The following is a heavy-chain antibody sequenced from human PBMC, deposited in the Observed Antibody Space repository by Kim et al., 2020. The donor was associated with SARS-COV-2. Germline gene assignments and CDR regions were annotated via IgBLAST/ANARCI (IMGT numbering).Heavy chain of an antibody. J-gene: IGHJ6*02. V-gene: IGHV5-10-1*01. D-gene: IGHD5-12*01. Sequence: GESLKISCKGSGYSFTSYWISWVRQMPGKGLEWMGRIDPSDSYTNYSPSFQGHVTISADKSISTAYLQWSSLKASDTAMYYCARHGLDIVATITDYYYYGMDVWGQGTTVTVSS. CDR3: ARHGLDIVATITDYYYYGMDV. CDR2: IDPSDSYT. CDR1: GYSFTSYW.